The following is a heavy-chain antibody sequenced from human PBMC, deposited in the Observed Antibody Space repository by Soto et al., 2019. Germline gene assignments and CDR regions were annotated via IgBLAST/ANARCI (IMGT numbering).Heavy chain of an antibody. CDR2: ISYDGSNK. CDR1: GFTFSSYW. Sequence: PGGSLRLSCAASGFTFSSYWMHWVRQAPGKGLEWVAVISYDGSNKYYADSVKGRFTISRDNSKNTLYLQMNSLRAEDTAVYYCARARIQLWYDAFDIWGQGTMVTVSS. D-gene: IGHD5-18*01. CDR3: ARARIQLWYDAFDI. V-gene: IGHV3-30-3*01. J-gene: IGHJ3*02.